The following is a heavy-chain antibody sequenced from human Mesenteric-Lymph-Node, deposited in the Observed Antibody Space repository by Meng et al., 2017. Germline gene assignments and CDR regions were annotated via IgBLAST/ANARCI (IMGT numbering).Heavy chain of an antibody. V-gene: IGHV4-30-4*01. D-gene: IGHD5-18*01. CDR3: ARVGWRQWSFDH. Sequence: QGQLSGSGPGQATPSQHLSLACTVSGCSSSCGDYYRHWLRQALGKVLELNGRIYYSGSPSYNTRLTSPVTISVVTSNNQFSLKLSSVTAVDTAVYYCARVGWRQWSFDHWGRGTLVTVSS. CDR2: IYYSGSP. J-gene: IGHJ2*01. CDR1: GCSSSCGDYY.